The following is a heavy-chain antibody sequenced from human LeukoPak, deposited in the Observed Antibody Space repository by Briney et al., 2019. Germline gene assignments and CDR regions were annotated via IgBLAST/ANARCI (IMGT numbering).Heavy chain of an antibody. CDR1: GYTFTSYN. Sequence: ASVEVSCKTSGYTFTSYNINWVRQATGQGLEWMGWMNPNSGNTGYAQKFQGRVTMTRNTSISTAYIELSTLRSDDTAVYYCARGHRVLGATRWFDPWGQGTLVTVSS. J-gene: IGHJ5*02. D-gene: IGHD1-26*01. CDR3: ARGHRVLGATRWFDP. V-gene: IGHV1-8*01. CDR2: MNPNSGNT.